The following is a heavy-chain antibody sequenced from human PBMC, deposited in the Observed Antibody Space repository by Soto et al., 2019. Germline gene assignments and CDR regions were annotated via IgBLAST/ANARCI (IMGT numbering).Heavy chain of an antibody. V-gene: IGHV3-15*01. CDR1: GFLFSNAW. Sequence: GGSLRLSCAASGFLFSNAWMSWVRQGPGKGLEWVARIKSQSDGGATEYAAAVKGRFTISRDDSNNAVYLQMDSLTSDDTAVYYCLKDPLKLSPYDYWGQGTPVTVSS. J-gene: IGHJ4*02. CDR2: IKSQSDGGAT. CDR3: LKDPLKLSPYDY. D-gene: IGHD3-16*02.